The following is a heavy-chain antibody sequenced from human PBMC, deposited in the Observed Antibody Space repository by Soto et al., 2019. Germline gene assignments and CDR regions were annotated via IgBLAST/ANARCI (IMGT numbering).Heavy chain of an antibody. CDR2: IYYTGST. V-gene: IGHV4-59*12. CDR3: ARRYGSSFDY. CDR1: GGSMSRDW. Sequence: SEARCVRWSGSGGSMSRDWWSGIRQPPGKGLEWIGYIYYTGSTNYNPSLKSRVTISVDTSKNQFSLKLTSVTAADTAVYYCARRYGSSFDYWGQGTLVTVS. J-gene: IGHJ4*02. D-gene: IGHD1-1*01.